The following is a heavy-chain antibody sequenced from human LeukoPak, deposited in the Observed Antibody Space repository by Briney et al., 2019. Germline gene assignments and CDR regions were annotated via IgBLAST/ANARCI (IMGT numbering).Heavy chain of an antibody. V-gene: IGHV1-3*01. J-gene: IGHJ4*02. D-gene: IGHD3-10*01. Sequence: ASVKVSCKASGYTFTNYAVHWVRQAPGQRLEWMGWINAGNGNTEYSQNFQDRVTITRDTSATTAYMELSSLRSEDTAVYYCARGSYFCGSESFMGSDYWGQGTLVTVSS. CDR2: INAGNGNT. CDR3: ARGSYFCGSESFMGSDY. CDR1: GYTFTNYA.